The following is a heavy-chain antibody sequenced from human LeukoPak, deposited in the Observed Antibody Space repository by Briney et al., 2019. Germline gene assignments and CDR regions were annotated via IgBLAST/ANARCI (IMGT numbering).Heavy chain of an antibody. CDR3: ASDRPAAATNYYYYGMDV. Sequence: GTSVKVSCKASGFTFTSSAMQWVRQARGQRLEWIGWIVVGSGNTNYAQKFQERVTITRDMSTSTAYMELSSLRSDDTAVYYCASDRPAAATNYYYYGMDVWGQGTTVTVSS. CDR2: IVVGSGNT. V-gene: IGHV1-58*02. D-gene: IGHD2-2*01. CDR1: GFTFTSSA. J-gene: IGHJ6*02.